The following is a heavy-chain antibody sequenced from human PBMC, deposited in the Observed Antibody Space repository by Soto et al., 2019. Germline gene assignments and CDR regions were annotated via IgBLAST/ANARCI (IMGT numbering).Heavy chain of an antibody. J-gene: IGHJ1*01. CDR2: INPSGGSR. CDR3: ARGGGLSSYYDSSCYYAFLLAEYFQH. CDR1: GYTFTSYY. Sequence: QVQLVQSGAEVKKPGASVKVSCKASGYTFTSYYMHWVRQAPGQGLEWMGIINPSGGSRSYAQKFQGRATMTRDTSTSTVYMELSSLRSEDTAVYYCARGGGLSSYYDSSCYYAFLLAEYFQHWGQGTLVTVSS. V-gene: IGHV1-46*01. D-gene: IGHD3-22*01.